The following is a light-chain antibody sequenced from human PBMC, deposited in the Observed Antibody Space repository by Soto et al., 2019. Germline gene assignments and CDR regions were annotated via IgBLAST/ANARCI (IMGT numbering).Light chain of an antibody. CDR2: DAS. J-gene: IGKJ1*01. CDR3: QAWT. Sequence: EIVLTQSPATLSLSPGERATLSCRASQSVGSYLAWYQQKPGQAPRLLIYDASTRATGIPARFSGSGSGTDFTLTISRLEPEDFAVYYCQAWTFGQGTKVDIK. CDR1: QSVGSY. V-gene: IGKV3-11*01.